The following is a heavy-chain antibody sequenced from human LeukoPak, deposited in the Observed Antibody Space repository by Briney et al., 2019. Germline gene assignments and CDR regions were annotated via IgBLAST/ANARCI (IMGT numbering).Heavy chain of an antibody. V-gene: IGHV3-21*04. CDR2: ITSGSSHI. Sequence: GGSLRLSCAASGFTFSSYNMNWVRQTPGQGLEWVSSITSGSSHIYYADSVKGRFTISRDNAKNSLYLQMNSLRAEDTALYYCARVQLVDYYYYSYMDVWGKGTTVTVSS. J-gene: IGHJ6*03. CDR1: GFTFSSYN. D-gene: IGHD6-6*01. CDR3: ARVQLVDYYYYSYMDV.